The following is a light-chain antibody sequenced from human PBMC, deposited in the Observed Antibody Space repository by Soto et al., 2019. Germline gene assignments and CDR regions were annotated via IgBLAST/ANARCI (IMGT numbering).Light chain of an antibody. V-gene: IGKV3D-20*01. CDR1: QIVSSNY. Sequence: EVVLTQSPVSLSLSPGERATLSCGASQIVSSNYLAWYQQKPGLAPRLLIYDASSRATGVPDRFRGSGSGTDFTLTINSLEPEDFAVYYCQQYGDSPRGTFGGGTKVEVK. J-gene: IGKJ4*01. CDR3: QQYGDSPRGT. CDR2: DAS.